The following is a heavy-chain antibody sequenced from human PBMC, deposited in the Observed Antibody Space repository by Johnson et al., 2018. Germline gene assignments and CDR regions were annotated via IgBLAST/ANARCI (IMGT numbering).Heavy chain of an antibody. J-gene: IGHJ6*03. Sequence: QVQLVQSGAEVKKPVASVKVSCKASGYTFTNSDLNWVRQAAGQGLEWMGWMNPNTGHTGYAQKFQDRVTMTRNTSISTAYMELSSLRSEDTAVYYCATRGTSSHYYYSYVGVWGIGTTVTVSS. V-gene: IGHV1-8*01. CDR3: ATRGTSSHYYYSYVGV. CDR2: MNPNTGHT. CDR1: GYTFTNSD. D-gene: IGHD6-6*01.